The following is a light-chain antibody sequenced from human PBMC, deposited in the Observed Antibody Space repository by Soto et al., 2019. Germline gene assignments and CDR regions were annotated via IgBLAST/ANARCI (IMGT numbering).Light chain of an antibody. CDR1: QTVSNW. Sequence: DIQMTQSPSTLFASVGDRVIITCRASQTVSNWLAWYQQKPGKAPKLLIYDASSLESGVPSRFRFSGSGSATEFTLTIGSLQPDDFATYYCQQYDSYPWTFGQGTKVEIK. CDR3: QQYDSYPWT. V-gene: IGKV1-5*01. CDR2: DAS. J-gene: IGKJ1*01.